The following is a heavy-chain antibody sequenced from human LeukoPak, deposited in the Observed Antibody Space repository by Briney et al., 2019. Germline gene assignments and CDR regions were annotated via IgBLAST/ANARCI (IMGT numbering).Heavy chain of an antibody. CDR1: GFTVSSKY. CDR3: ARDPQSSQQLVSY. CDR2: IYSDGIT. Sequence: GGSLRLSCAASGFTVSSKYMTWVRQVPGKGLEWVSVIYSDGITYYADSVKVRFTISRDNSKNTLYLQMNSLRAEDTAVYYCARDPQSSQQLVSYWGQGTLVTVSS. J-gene: IGHJ4*02. D-gene: IGHD6-13*01. V-gene: IGHV3-53*01.